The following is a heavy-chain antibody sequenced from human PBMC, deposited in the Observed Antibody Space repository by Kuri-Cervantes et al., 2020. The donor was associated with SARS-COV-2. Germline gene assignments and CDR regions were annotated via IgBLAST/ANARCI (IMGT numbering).Heavy chain of an antibody. J-gene: IGHJ1*01. CDR2: ISSSSSYI. V-gene: IGHV3-21*04. CDR1: GFTFSSYS. CDR3: AKADTHFQH. Sequence: GESLKISCAASGFTFSSYSMNWVRQAPGKGLEWVSSISSSSSYIYYADSVKGRFTISRDNSKNTLYLQTNSLRAEDTAVYYCAKADTHFQHWGQGTLVTVSS.